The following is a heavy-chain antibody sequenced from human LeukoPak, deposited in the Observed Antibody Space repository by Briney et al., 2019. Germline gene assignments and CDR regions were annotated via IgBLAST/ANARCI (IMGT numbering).Heavy chain of an antibody. CDR2: IYYSGST. CDR1: GGSISSYY. D-gene: IGHD1-26*01. V-gene: IGHV4-59*08. CDR3: ARQVGATMFFDY. Sequence: SETLSLTCTVSGGSISSYYWSWIRQPPGKGLEWIGYIYYSGSTNYNPSLKSRVTISVDTSKNQFSLKLSSVTAADTAVYYCARQVGATMFFDYWGQGTLVTVSS. J-gene: IGHJ4*02.